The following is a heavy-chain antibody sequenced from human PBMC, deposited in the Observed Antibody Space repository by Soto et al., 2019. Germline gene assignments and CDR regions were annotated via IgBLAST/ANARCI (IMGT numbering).Heavy chain of an antibody. CDR3: ARDSPEWGAAPVY. CDR1: GYTFTSYG. V-gene: IGHV1-18*04. J-gene: IGHJ4*02. Sequence: GASVKVSFKASGYTFTSYGITWLRQAPGQGLEWMGWISAYNGKTNYAQKLQGRVTMTTDTSTSTAYMELRSLRSDDTAVYYCARDSPEWGAAPVYWGQGTLVTVPQ. D-gene: IGHD1-26*01. CDR2: ISAYNGKT.